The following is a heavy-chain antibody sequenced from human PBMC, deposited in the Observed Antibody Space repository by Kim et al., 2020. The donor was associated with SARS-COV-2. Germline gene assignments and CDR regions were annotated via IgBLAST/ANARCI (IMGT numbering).Heavy chain of an antibody. J-gene: IGHJ4*02. D-gene: IGHD2-21*02. CDR2: IYRGGST. CDR3: ATDCGVDCPNLAY. V-gene: IGHV3-53*04. Sequence: GGSLRLSCAASGFTVNSNSMTWVRQAPGKGLVWVSVIYRGGSTHYADSVKGRFTISRHNSKNTLFLQMNGLRPDDTAVYYCATDCGVDCPNLAYWGQGTLVTVSS. CDR1: GFTVNSNS.